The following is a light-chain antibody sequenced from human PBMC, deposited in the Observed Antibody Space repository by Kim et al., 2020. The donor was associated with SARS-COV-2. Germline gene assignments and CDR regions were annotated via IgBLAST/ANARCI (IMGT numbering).Light chain of an antibody. V-gene: IGKV3-15*01. J-gene: IGKJ1*01. CDR1: QRVSSN. Sequence: EIVMTQSPATLSVSPGERATLSCRASQRVSSNLAWYQQKPGQAPRLLIYGASTRATGIPARFSGSGSGTEFTLTISSLQSEDFAVYYCQQYSGTFGQGTKVDIK. CDR3: QQYSGT. CDR2: GAS.